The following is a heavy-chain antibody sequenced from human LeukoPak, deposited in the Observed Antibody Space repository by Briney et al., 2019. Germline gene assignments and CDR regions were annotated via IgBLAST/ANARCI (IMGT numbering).Heavy chain of an antibody. D-gene: IGHD2-15*01. CDR2: VSAHGDNT. V-gene: IGHV1-18*01. Sequence: ASVKVSCKTSGYTFTNYGITWVLQAPGQGLEWMGWVSAHGDNTNYVQKIQGRVTMTTDTSTSTAYMELRSLTSDDTAVYYCARDCIGCHGFDYWGQGTLVTVSS. CDR1: GYTFTNYG. CDR3: ARDCIGCHGFDY. J-gene: IGHJ4*02.